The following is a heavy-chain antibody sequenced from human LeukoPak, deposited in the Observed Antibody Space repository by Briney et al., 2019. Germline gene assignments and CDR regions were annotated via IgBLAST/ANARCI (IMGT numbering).Heavy chain of an antibody. CDR1: GYTFTSYD. J-gene: IGHJ4*02. V-gene: IGHV1-8*01. Sequence: ASVNVSCKASGYTFTSYDINWVRQATGQGLEWMGWMNPNSGNTGYAQKFQGRGTMTRNTSISTAYMELSSLRSEDTAVYYCARGQSSDGYGSGPDFDYWGQGNLVTVSS. CDR2: MNPNSGNT. CDR3: ARGQSSDGYGSGPDFDY. D-gene: IGHD3-10*01.